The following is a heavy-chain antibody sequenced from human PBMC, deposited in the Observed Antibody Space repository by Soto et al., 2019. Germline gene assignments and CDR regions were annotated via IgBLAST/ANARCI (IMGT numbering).Heavy chain of an antibody. CDR2: INHSGST. Sequence: QVQLQQWGAGLLKPSETLSLTCAVYGGSFSGYYCSWIRQPPGKGLEWIGEINHSGSTNYNPSLKSRVTISVDTSKNQFSLKLSSVTAADTAVYYCARVPSSGPAIDAFDIWGQGTMVTVSS. D-gene: IGHD3-22*01. J-gene: IGHJ3*02. CDR1: GGSFSGYY. CDR3: ARVPSSGPAIDAFDI. V-gene: IGHV4-34*01.